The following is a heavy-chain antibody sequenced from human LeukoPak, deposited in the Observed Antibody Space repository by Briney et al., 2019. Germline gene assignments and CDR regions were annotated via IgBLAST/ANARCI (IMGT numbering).Heavy chain of an antibody. CDR1: GGSISSYY. D-gene: IGHD6-13*01. J-gene: IGHJ4*02. CDR2: IYYSGST. CDR3: ARHTQYSRSWIDY. V-gene: IGHV4-59*08. Sequence: SETLSLTCTVSGGSISSYYWSWIRQPPGKGLEWIGYIYYSGSTNYKPSLKSRVTISVDTSKNQFSLKLRSVTAADTAVYYCARHTQYSRSWIDYWGQGTLVTVSS.